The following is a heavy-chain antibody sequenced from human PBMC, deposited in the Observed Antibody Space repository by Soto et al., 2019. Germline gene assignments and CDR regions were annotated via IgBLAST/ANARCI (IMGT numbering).Heavy chain of an antibody. D-gene: IGHD5-18*01. CDR1: GGSISSSSYY. CDR3: ARDYPQNSYALNWFDP. V-gene: IGHV4-39*02. Sequence: PSETLSLTCTVSGGSISSSSYYWGWIRQPPGKGLEWIGSIYYSGSTYHNPSLKSRVTISVDTSKNQFSLKLSSVTAADTAVYYCARDYPQNSYALNWFDPWGQGTLVT. CDR2: IYYSGST. J-gene: IGHJ5*02.